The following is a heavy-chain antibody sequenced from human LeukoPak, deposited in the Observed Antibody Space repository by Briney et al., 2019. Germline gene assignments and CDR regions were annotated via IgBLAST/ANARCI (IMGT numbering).Heavy chain of an antibody. V-gene: IGHV3-7*01. CDR1: GFTFSSSW. Sequence: PGGSLRLSCVASGFTFSSSWMSWVRQGPGKGPDWVANMNQDGSRKYYVDSVKGRFTISRDNAKNSLFLQMNGLRDEDTAVYYCTRDSQGSGTYSTDHWGQGTLVTVSS. D-gene: IGHD3-10*01. CDR2: MNQDGSRK. CDR3: TRDSQGSGTYSTDH. J-gene: IGHJ4*02.